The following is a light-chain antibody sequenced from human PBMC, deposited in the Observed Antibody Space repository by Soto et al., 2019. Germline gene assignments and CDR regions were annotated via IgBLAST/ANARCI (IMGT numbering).Light chain of an antibody. Sequence: EIVLTQSPATLSLSPGERATLSCRASQSVSNYLAWYQQKPGQAPRLLIFDASNRATGIPPRFSGSESGTDFSLTISSLEPEDSAIYYCQQRNFRPEITFGGGTKVEI. CDR1: QSVSNY. V-gene: IGKV3-11*01. J-gene: IGKJ4*01. CDR2: DAS. CDR3: QQRNFRPEIT.